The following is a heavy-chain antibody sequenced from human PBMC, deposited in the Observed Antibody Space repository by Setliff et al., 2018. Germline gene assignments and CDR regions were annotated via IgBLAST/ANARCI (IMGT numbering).Heavy chain of an antibody. Sequence: PGGSLRLSCAASGFTFSSSAMAWVRQAPGKGLEWVSAISSTITSTYYADSVKGRFTISRDNSMNTLYLQMNSLRAEDTAVYYCAKHGAYNDFLTGYNFYYDMDVWGQGTTVTVSS. CDR2: ISSTITST. D-gene: IGHD3-9*01. CDR1: GFTFSSSA. CDR3: AKHGAYNDFLTGYNFYYDMDV. J-gene: IGHJ6*02. V-gene: IGHV3-23*01.